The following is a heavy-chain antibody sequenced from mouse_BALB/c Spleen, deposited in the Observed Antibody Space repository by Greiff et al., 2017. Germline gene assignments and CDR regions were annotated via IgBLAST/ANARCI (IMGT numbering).Heavy chain of an antibody. J-gene: IGHJ4*01. CDR1: GDSITSGY. D-gene: IGHD1-1*01. CDR2: ISYSGST. V-gene: IGHV3-8*02. CDR3: ARYGSLHYYAMDY. Sequence: EVKLMESGPSLVKPSQTLSLTCSVTGDSITSGYWNWIRKFPGNKLEYMGYISYSGSTYYNPSLKSRISITRDTSKNQYYLQLNSVTTEDTATYYCARYGSLHYYAMDYWGQGTSVTVSS.